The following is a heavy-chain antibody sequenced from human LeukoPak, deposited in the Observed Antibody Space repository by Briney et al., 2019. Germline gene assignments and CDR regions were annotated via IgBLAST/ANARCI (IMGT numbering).Heavy chain of an antibody. J-gene: IGHJ3*02. D-gene: IGHD2-2*01. V-gene: IGHV1-2*02. CDR3: ARSLYVVVGPVSHSDAFDI. CDR1: GYTFTGYY. CDR2: INPNSGGT. Sequence: ASVKVSCKASGYTFTGYYMHWVRQAPGQGLEGMGWINPNSGGTNYAQKFQGRVTMNRDTPISTAYMDQSRLRSDDTAVYYGARSLYVVVGPVSHSDAFDIWGQGTMVTVSS.